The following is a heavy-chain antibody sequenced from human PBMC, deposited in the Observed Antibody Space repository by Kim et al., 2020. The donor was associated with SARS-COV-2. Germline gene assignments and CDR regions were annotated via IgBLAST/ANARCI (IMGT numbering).Heavy chain of an antibody. V-gene: IGHV4-39*01. CDR1: GGSISSSSYY. Sequence: SETLSLTCTVSGGSISSSSYYWGWIRQPPGKGLEWIGSIYYSGSTYYNPSLKSRVTISVDTSKNQFSLKLSSVTAADTAVYYCARHPTLWFGVRDYWGQGTLVTVSS. CDR3: ARHPTLWFGVRDY. D-gene: IGHD3-10*01. J-gene: IGHJ4*02. CDR2: IYYSGST.